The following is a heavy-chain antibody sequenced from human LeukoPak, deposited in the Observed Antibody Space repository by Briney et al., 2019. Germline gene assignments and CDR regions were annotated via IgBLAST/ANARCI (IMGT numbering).Heavy chain of an antibody. CDR3: VGDPPKSGWAFVY. D-gene: IGHD6-19*01. CDR1: GFNFITHG. V-gene: IGHV3-30*12. Sequence: GGSLRLSCAASGFNFITHGMHWVRQAPGKGLEWVAFIWADGNNKYYADSVKGRFTISRDNSKNTLFLQMDSLRAEDTAVYSCVGDPPKSGWAFVYWGQGILVSVSS. J-gene: IGHJ4*02. CDR2: IWADGNNK.